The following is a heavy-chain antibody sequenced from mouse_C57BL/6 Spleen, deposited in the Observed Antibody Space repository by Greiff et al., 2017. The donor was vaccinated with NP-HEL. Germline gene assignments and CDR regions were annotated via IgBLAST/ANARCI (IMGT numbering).Heavy chain of an antibody. CDR1: GYTFTDYN. V-gene: IGHV1-22*01. J-gene: IGHJ4*01. CDR3: ARWGYDGYRLGAMDY. D-gene: IGHD2-3*01. CDR2: INPNNGGT. Sequence: EVQLQQSGPELVKPGASVEMSCKASGYTFTDYNMHWVKQSHGKSLEWIGYINPNNGGTSYNQKFKGKATLTVNKSSSTAYMELRSLTSEDSAVYYCARWGYDGYRLGAMDYWGQGTSVTVSS.